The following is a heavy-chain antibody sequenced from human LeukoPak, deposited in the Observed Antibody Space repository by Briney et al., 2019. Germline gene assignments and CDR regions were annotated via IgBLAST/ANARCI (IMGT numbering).Heavy chain of an antibody. CDR1: GFAFSDSR. V-gene: IGHV3-74*01. CDR3: AKSRRDF. CDR2: ITRDGSST. Sequence: GGSLRLSCVASGFAFSDSRMHWVRQAPGKGLEWVSRITRDGSSTAYADSVKGRFTVSRDNARTTLYLQMNSLRVEDTAVYFCAKSRRDFWGQGTLATVSS. J-gene: IGHJ4*02.